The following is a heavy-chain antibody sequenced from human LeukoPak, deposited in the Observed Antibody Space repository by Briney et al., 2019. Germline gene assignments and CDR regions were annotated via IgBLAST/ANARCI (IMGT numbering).Heavy chain of an antibody. D-gene: IGHD3-10*01. CDR3: ARASRTPHYYGSGSYLDY. V-gene: IGHV4-34*01. Sequence: SETLSLTCAVYGGSFSGYYWSWIRQPPGKGLEWIGEINHSGSTNYNPSLKSRVTISVDTSKNQFSLKLSSVTAADTAVYYCARASRTPHYYGSGSYLDYWGQGTLVTVSS. CDR2: INHSGST. CDR1: GGSFSGYY. J-gene: IGHJ4*02.